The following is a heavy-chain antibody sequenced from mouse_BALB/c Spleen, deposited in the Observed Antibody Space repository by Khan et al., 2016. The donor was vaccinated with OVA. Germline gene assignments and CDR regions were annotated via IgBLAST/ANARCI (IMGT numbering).Heavy chain of an antibody. D-gene: IGHD2-3*01. V-gene: IGHV3-2*02. CDR2: ISYSGNT. CDR3: AREDGYFSWFAY. Sequence: EVQLQESGPGLVKPSQSLSLTCTVTGYTITSDYAWNWIRQFPGNKLEWMGYISYSGNTNYNPSLKTRISITRDTSKNQFFLQLISVTTEDTGTYFCAREDGYFSWFAYWGQGTLVTVSA. CDR1: GYTITSDYA. J-gene: IGHJ3*01.